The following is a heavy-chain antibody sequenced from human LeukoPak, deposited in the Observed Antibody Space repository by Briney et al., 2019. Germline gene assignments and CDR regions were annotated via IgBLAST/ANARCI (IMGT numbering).Heavy chain of an antibody. D-gene: IGHD3-3*01. CDR1: GYSISSGYY. J-gene: IGHJ6*03. V-gene: IGHV4-38-2*02. Sequence: SETLSLTCTVSGYSISSGYYWGWIRQPPGKGLEWIGSIYHSGSTYYNPSLKSRVTISVDTSKNQFSLKLSSVTAADTAVYYCARLSLYDFWSGPPSYYYYMDVWGKGTTVTVSS. CDR2: IYHSGST. CDR3: ARLSLYDFWSGPPSYYYYMDV.